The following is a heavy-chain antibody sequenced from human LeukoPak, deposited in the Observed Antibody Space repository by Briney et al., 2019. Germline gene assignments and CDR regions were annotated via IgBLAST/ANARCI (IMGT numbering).Heavy chain of an antibody. V-gene: IGHV4-38-2*02. J-gene: IGHJ5*02. D-gene: IGHD3-10*01. Sequence: KPSGTLSLIGIVSGSAFSSGYYWGCVRQPPGKGLEWIGSIYHGGYAYYNPALKSRVTISGDTSKNQFSLELSSVTAADTAVYYCAGAMVRGEGKLVGFDPWGQGTLVTVSS. CDR3: AGAMVRGEGKLVGFDP. CDR1: GSAFSSGYY. CDR2: IYHGGYA.